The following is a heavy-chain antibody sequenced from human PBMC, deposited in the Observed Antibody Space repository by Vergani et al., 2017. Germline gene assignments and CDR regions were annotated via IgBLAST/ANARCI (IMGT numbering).Heavy chain of an antibody. CDR2: IIPILGTA. CDR3: ARGQPVDTAMVGEDWFDP. D-gene: IGHD5-18*01. V-gene: IGHV1-69*11. CDR1: GGTFSSYA. J-gene: IGHJ5*02. Sequence: QVQLVQSGAEVKKPGSSVKVSCKASGGTFSSYAISWVRQAPGQGLEWMGRIIPILGTANYAQKFQGRVTITADESTSTADMELSSLRSEDTAVYYCARGQPVDTAMVGEDWFDPWGQGTLVTVSS.